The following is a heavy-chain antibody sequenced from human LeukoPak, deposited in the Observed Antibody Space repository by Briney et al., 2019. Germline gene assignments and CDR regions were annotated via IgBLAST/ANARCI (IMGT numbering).Heavy chain of an antibody. D-gene: IGHD4-4*01. CDR3: ARGYSPYGMDV. J-gene: IGHJ6*02. CDR2: IYYSGST. Sequence: SETLSLTCTVSGGSISSYYWSWIRQHPGKGLEWIGYIYYSGSTYYNPSLKSRVTISVDTSKNQFSLKLSSVTAADTAVYYCARGYSPYGMDVWGQGTTVTVSS. V-gene: IGHV4-59*06. CDR1: GGSISSYY.